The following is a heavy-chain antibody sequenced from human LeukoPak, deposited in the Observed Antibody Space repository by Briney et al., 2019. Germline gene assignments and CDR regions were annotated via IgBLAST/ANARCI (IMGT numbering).Heavy chain of an antibody. CDR3: ARGPDYGGPL. D-gene: IGHD4-23*01. Sequence: PGGSLRLSCVASGFTLTNYWMPWVRQAPGKGLVWVARMNSDASSTSYADSVKGRFTISRDNAKKTLYLQMNGLRADDTAVYYCARGPDYGGPLRGQGTLVTVSP. V-gene: IGHV3-74*01. CDR2: MNSDASST. CDR1: GFTLTNYW. J-gene: IGHJ4*02.